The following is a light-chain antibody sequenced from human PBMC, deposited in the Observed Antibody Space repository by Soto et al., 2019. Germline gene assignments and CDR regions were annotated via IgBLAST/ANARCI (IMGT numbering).Light chain of an antibody. J-gene: IGLJ3*02. V-gene: IGLV2-14*01. CDR1: GSDVGRYNY. Sequence: QSVLTQPASVSGSPGQSITISCTGTGSDVGRYNYVSWFQQHPGKAPKLMIYDVTDRPSGVSNRFSGSKSGNTASLTISGLQAEDEDDYYCTSYASGGTPWVFGGGTKLTVL. CDR2: DVT. CDR3: TSYASGGTPWV.